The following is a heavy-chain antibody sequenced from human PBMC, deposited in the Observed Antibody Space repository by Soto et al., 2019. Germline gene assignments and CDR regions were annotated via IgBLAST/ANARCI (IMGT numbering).Heavy chain of an antibody. CDR2: INHVGST. J-gene: IGHJ5*02. V-gene: IGHV4-34*01. CDR3: ASGIRGIGAAGAVAWFDP. CDR1: GGSFSGYY. D-gene: IGHD6-13*01. Sequence: PSETLSLTCGVYGGSFSGYYWSWIRQPPGKGLEWLGEINHVGSTTYNSALKSRVTMSIDTSKKQFSLKLTSVTAADTAVYYCASGIRGIGAAGAVAWFDPWGQGTLVTVPS.